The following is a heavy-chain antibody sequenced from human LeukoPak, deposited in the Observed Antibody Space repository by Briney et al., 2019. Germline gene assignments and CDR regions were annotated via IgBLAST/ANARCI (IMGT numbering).Heavy chain of an antibody. CDR1: GFTFSSHS. Sequence: GGSLRLSCAASGFTFSSHSMNWVRQAPGKGLEWVSSISSSSSYIYYADSVKGRFTISRDNAKNSLYLQMNSLRAEDTAVYYCASTRGRFGRGQWGQGTLVTVSS. J-gene: IGHJ4*02. CDR3: ASTRGRFGRGQ. V-gene: IGHV3-21*01. D-gene: IGHD3-16*01. CDR2: ISSSSSYI.